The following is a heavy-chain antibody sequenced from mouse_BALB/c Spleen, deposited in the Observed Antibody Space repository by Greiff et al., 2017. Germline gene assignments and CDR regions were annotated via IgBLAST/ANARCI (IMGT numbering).Heavy chain of an antibody. Sequence: QVQLQQSGAELVRPGTSVKISCKASGYTFTNYWLGWVKQRPGHGLEWIGDIYPGGGYTNYNEKFKGKATLTADTSSSTAYMQLSSLTSEDSAVYFCARRDYRYDEDYWGQGTTLTVSS. D-gene: IGHD2-14*01. V-gene: IGHV1-63*02. CDR2: IYPGGGYT. J-gene: IGHJ2*01. CDR3: ARRDYRYDEDY. CDR1: GYTFTNYW.